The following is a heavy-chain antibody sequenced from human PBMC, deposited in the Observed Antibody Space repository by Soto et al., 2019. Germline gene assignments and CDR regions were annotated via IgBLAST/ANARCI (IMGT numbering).Heavy chain of an antibody. CDR2: INIDGSST. CDR3: ARSRDGYNFVGDC. CDR1: GFPFSSYA. V-gene: IGHV3-74*01. J-gene: IGHJ4*02. D-gene: IGHD5-12*01. Sequence: GGSLRLSCSASGFPFSSYAMHWVRQAPGKGLVWISRINIDGSSTSYADSVKGRFTISRDNAKNTLYLQVNSLRAEDTAVYYCARSRDGYNFVGDCWGQGTLVTVSS.